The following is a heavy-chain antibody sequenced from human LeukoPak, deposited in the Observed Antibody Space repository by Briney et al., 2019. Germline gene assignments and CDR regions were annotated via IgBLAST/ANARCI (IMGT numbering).Heavy chain of an antibody. CDR2: ISGSGGST. J-gene: IGHJ5*02. Sequence: GGSLRLSCAASGFTFSSYAVSWVRQAPGKGLEWVSAISGSGGSTYYADSVKGRFTISRDNSKNTLYLQMNSLRAEDTAVCYCAKVITPRTPNWFDPWGQGTLVTVSS. D-gene: IGHD4-23*01. CDR1: GFTFSSYA. CDR3: AKVITPRTPNWFDP. V-gene: IGHV3-23*01.